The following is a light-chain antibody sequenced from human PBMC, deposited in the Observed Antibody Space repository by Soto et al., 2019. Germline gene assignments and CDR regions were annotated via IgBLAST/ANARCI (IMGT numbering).Light chain of an antibody. Sequence: TQSPSTLSASVGDRVTITCRASQSISSNSLVWYQQKLGQAPRLLIYGASNRATGIPDRFSASGSGTDFTLTISRLEPEDFAMYYCQQYSSSWYTFGQGTKVEVK. CDR2: GAS. CDR3: QQYSSSWYT. CDR1: QSISSNS. J-gene: IGKJ2*01. V-gene: IGKV3-20*01.